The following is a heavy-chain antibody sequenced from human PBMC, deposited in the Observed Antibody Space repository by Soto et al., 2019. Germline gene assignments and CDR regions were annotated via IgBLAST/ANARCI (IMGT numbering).Heavy chain of an antibody. Sequence: QVQLQQWGAGLLKPSETLSLTCAVYGGSFSGYYWSWIRQPPGKGLEWIGEINHSGSTNYNPSLKTLVTISVDTSKNQFSLKLSSVTAADTAVYYCARGAPHYYGSGSYYPLGMDVWGQGTTVTVSS. V-gene: IGHV4-34*01. CDR2: INHSGST. CDR1: GGSFSGYY. J-gene: IGHJ6*02. D-gene: IGHD3-10*01. CDR3: ARGAPHYYGSGSYYPLGMDV.